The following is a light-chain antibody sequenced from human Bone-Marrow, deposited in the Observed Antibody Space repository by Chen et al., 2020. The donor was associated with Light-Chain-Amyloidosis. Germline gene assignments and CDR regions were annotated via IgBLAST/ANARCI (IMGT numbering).Light chain of an antibody. V-gene: IGKV1-9*01. Sequence: IQLTLSPSSLSASVGDTVTITCRASQDITGSLAWYQQKPGKAPKVLIYAAATLQSGVPSRFSGGVSGTEFTLTISSLQPEDLATYFCQQFNTYPPWTFGQGTKVDLK. J-gene: IGKJ1*01. CDR3: QQFNTYPPWT. CDR1: QDITGS. CDR2: AAA.